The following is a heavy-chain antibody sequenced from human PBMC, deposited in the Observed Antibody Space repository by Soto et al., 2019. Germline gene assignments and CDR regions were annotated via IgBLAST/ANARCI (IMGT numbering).Heavy chain of an antibody. CDR1: GFTFSNAW. CDR3: TTDYYYDSSGYYSLDAFDI. CDR2: IKSKTDGGTT. Sequence: GGSLRLSCAASGFTFSNAWMSWVRQAPGKGLEWVGRIKSKTDGGTTDYAAPVKGRFTISRDDSKNTLYLQMNSLKTEDTAVYYCTTDYYYDSSGYYSLDAFDIWGQGTMVTVSS. V-gene: IGHV3-15*01. J-gene: IGHJ3*02. D-gene: IGHD3-22*01.